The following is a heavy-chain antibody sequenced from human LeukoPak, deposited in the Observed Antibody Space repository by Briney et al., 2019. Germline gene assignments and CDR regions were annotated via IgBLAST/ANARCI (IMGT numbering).Heavy chain of an antibody. J-gene: IGHJ4*02. CDR2: ISSGGSI. Sequence: GGSLRLSCVASGFTFSTYEMNWVRQAPGKGLEWVSYISSGGSIYQADSLKGRFTISRDNAKNSLYLQMNSLRVEDTAVYYCARGGGRWELPPGYWGQGTLVTVSS. V-gene: IGHV3-48*03. CDR1: GFTFSTYE. D-gene: IGHD1-26*01. CDR3: ARGGGRWELPPGY.